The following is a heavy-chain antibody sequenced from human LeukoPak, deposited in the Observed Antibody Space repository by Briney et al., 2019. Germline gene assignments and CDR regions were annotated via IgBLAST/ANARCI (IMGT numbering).Heavy chain of an antibody. CDR1: GLTFSSFA. CDR2: IRSKAYGGTT. CDR3: TRDQYYHDSSGYLL. J-gene: IGHJ4*02. Sequence: GGSLRLSCAASGLTFSSFAMSWVRQAPGKGLEWVGFIRSKAYGGTTEYAASVKGRFTISRDDSKSIAYLQMNSLKTEDTAVYYCTRDQYYHDSSGYLLWGQGTLVTVSS. V-gene: IGHV3-49*04. D-gene: IGHD3-22*01.